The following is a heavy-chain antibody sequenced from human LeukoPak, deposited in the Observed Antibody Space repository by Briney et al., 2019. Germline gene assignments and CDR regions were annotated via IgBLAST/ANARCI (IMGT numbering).Heavy chain of an antibody. CDR3: ARVTETIFGVVTNAFDI. CDR2: IYYSGST. Sequence: SGTLSLTCTVSGGSISSYYSSWIRQPPGEGLEWIGYIYYSGSTNYNPSLTSRVTISVDTSKQQFSLKLSSVTAADTAVEYCARVTETIFGVVTNAFDIGGQGTMVTVSS. V-gene: IGHV4-59*01. CDR1: GGSISSYY. D-gene: IGHD3-3*01. J-gene: IGHJ3*02.